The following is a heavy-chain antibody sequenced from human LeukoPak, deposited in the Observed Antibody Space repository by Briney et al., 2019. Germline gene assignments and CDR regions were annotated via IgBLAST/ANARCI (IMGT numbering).Heavy chain of an antibody. CDR2: ISSSSSTI. J-gene: IGHJ4*02. D-gene: IGHD4-17*01. CDR1: GFTFSSYS. CDR3: ARHFGDYPYYLDY. V-gene: IGHV3-48*04. Sequence: GGSLRLSCAASGFTFSSYSMNWVRQAPGKGLEWVSYISSSSSTIYYADSEKGRFTISRDNAKNSLYLQMNSLRAEDTAVYYCARHFGDYPYYLDYWGQGTQVTVSS.